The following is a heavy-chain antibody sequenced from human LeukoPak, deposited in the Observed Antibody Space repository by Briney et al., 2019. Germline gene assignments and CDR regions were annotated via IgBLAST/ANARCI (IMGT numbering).Heavy chain of an antibody. D-gene: IGHD6-6*01. J-gene: IGHJ6*03. CDR2: IIPIFGTA. Sequence: SVKVSCKASGGTFSIYAISWVRQAPGQGLEWMGGIIPIFGTANCAQKFQGRVTITTDESTSTAYMELSSLRSEDTAVYYCARVGEYSSLRGYYYYMDVWGKGTTVTVSS. CDR3: ARVGEYSSLRGYYYYMDV. CDR1: GGTFSIYA. V-gene: IGHV1-69*05.